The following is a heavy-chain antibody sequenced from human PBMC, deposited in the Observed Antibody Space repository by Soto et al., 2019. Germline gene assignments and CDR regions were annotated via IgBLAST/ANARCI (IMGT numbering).Heavy chain of an antibody. Sequence: QVQLQESGPGLVKPSGTLSLTCAVSGGSISSSNWWSWVRQPPGKGLEWIGEMYQRGSTNYNPSLKSRVTISLDKSTNQFSLKLSSVHAADTAVYYCARGHRRGYSYGQQKGFDYWGQGTLVTVSS. CDR2: MYQRGST. CDR1: GGSISSSNW. V-gene: IGHV4-4*02. J-gene: IGHJ4*02. D-gene: IGHD5-18*01. CDR3: ARGHRRGYSYGQQKGFDY.